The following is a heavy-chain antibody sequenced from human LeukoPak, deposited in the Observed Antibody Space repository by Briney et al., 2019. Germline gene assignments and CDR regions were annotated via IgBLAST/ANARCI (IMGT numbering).Heavy chain of an antibody. CDR3: ARHGSIATGAFTH. D-gene: IGHD6-13*01. CDR2: IYYSGST. V-gene: IGHV4-39*01. J-gene: IGHJ4*02. Sequence: PSETLSLTCTVSGDSISSSSYYWGWIRQPPGKGLEWIGSIYYSGSTYYNPSLKSRVTISVDTSKNQFSLKLGSVTAADTAVYYCARHGSIATGAFTHWGQGTLVTVSS. CDR1: GDSISSSSYY.